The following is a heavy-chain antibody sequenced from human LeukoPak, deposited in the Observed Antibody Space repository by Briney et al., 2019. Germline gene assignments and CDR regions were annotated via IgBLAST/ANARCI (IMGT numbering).Heavy chain of an antibody. CDR1: GFTVSSNY. Sequence: PGGSLRLSCAASGFTVSSNYMSWVRQAPGKGLEWVSVIYSGGSTYYADSVKGRFTISRDNSKNTLYLQMNSLRAEDTAVYYCARDLQYCSSTSCYASYFDYWGQGTLVTVSS. D-gene: IGHD2-2*01. CDR3: ARDLQYCSSTSCYASYFDY. V-gene: IGHV3-66*01. CDR2: IYSGGST. J-gene: IGHJ4*02.